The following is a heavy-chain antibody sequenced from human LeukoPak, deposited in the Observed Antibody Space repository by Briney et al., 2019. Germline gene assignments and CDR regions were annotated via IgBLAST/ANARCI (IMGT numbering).Heavy chain of an antibody. CDR3: ARADSSGWYGGDIFDY. Sequence: SETLSLTCTVSGGSISSYYWSWIRRPPGKGLEWIGYIYYSGSTNYNPSLKSRVTISVDTSKNQFSLKLSSVTAADTAVYYRARADSSGWYGGDIFDYWGQGTLVTVSS. V-gene: IGHV4-59*01. D-gene: IGHD6-19*01. CDR1: GGSISSYY. J-gene: IGHJ4*02. CDR2: IYYSGST.